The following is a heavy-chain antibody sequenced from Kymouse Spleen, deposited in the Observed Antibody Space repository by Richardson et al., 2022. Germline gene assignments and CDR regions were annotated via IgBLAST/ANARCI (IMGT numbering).Heavy chain of an antibody. Sequence: QVQLVESGGGVVQPGRSLRLSCAASGFTFSSYGMHWVRQAPGKGLEWVAVISYDGSNKYYADSVKGRFTISRDNSKNTLYLQMNSLRAEDTAVYYCAKWAYSSGRKNYYYGMDVWGQGTTVTVSS. CDR1: GFTFSSYG. V-gene: IGHV3-30*18. J-gene: IGHJ6*02. CDR3: AKWAYSSGRKNYYYGMDV. CDR2: ISYDGSNK. D-gene: IGHD6-19*01.